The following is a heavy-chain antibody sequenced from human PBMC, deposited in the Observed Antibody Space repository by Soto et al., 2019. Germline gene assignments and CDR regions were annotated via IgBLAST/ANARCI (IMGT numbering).Heavy chain of an antibody. CDR3: AKDRSRTSSFPFHGMDV. J-gene: IGHJ6*02. CDR2: ISGSGGST. Sequence: GGSLRLSCAASGFTFSSYAMSWVRQAPGKGLEWVSAISGSGGSTYYADSVKGRFTISRDNSKNTLYLQMNSLRAEDTAVYYCAKDRSRTSSFPFHGMDVWGQGTTVTVSS. CDR1: GFTFSSYA. D-gene: IGHD2-2*01. V-gene: IGHV3-23*01.